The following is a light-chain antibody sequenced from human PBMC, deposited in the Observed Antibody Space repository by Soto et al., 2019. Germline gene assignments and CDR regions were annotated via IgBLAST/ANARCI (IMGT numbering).Light chain of an antibody. CDR1: SSDVGSYNL. V-gene: IGLV2-23*01. CDR3: FSYAGSSTHVV. Sequence: QSALTQPASVSGSPGQSITISCTGISSDVGSYNLVSWYQQHPGKAPKVMIYEDTKRPSGVSNRFSGSRPGNTASLTISGLRADEESDYYCFSYAGSSTHVVFGGGTKLTVL. J-gene: IGLJ2*01. CDR2: EDT.